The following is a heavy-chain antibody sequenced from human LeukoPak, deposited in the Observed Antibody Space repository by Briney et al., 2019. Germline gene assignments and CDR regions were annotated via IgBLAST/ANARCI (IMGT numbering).Heavy chain of an antibody. D-gene: IGHD2-2*01. CDR2: ISGSGGST. CDR1: GCTFSSYA. CDR3: AKEYCSSTSCYFHYFDY. J-gene: IGHJ4*02. V-gene: IGHV3-23*01. Sequence: GGSLRLSCAASGCTFSSYAMSWVRQAPGKGLERVSAISGSGGSTYYADSVKGLFTISSDNSKNTPYLQMNSLSAEDTAVYCCAKEYCSSTSCYFHYFDYWGQGTLVTVSS.